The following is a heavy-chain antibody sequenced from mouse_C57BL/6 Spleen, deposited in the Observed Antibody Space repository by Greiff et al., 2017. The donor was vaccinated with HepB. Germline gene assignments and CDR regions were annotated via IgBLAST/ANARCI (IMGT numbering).Heavy chain of an antibody. CDR1: GYSITSGYY. CDR3: ARGYDVAWFAY. J-gene: IGHJ3*01. CDR2: ISYDGSN. V-gene: IGHV3-6*01. D-gene: IGHD2-12*01. Sequence: VQLKESGPGLVKPSQSLSLTCSVTGYSITSGYYWNWIRQFPGNKLEWMGYISYDGSNNYNPSLKNRISITRDTSKNQFFLKLNSVTTEDTATYYCARGYDVAWFAYWGQGTLVTVSA.